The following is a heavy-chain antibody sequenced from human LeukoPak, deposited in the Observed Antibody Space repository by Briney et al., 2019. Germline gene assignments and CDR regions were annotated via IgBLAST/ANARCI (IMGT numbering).Heavy chain of an antibody. Sequence: GGSLRLSCAASGFTFSSYAMHWVRQAPRKGLEYVSAISGNGGSTYYANSVKGRFTISRDNSKNTLYLQMGSLRAEDMAVYYCARAQNVVGAFDIWGQGTMVTVSS. CDR2: ISGNGGST. CDR1: GFTFSSYA. J-gene: IGHJ3*02. CDR3: ARAQNVVGAFDI. V-gene: IGHV3-64*01. D-gene: IGHD1-1*01.